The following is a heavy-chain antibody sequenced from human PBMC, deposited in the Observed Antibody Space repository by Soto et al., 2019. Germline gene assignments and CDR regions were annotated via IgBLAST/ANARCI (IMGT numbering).Heavy chain of an antibody. V-gene: IGHV1-69*13. CDR2: IIPILGTA. Sequence: ASVKVSCKASGGTFSSYAISWVRQAPGQGLEWMGGIIPILGTAYYAQKFQGRVTITADESTSTAYMELSSLRSEDTAVYYCAREGGGNSHDAFDIWGQGTMVTVSS. D-gene: IGHD2-21*02. CDR3: AREGGGNSHDAFDI. J-gene: IGHJ3*02. CDR1: GGTFSSYA.